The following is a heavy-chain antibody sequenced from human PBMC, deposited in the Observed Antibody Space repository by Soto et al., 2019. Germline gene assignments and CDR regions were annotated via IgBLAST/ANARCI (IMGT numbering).Heavy chain of an antibody. V-gene: IGHV4-39*01. Sequence: TETLSGNCIVSGESISSSSYYWGGIRQPPGKGLEWIGSIYYSGRTYYNPSFKSRVTISIDTSKNQFSLKLSSVTATDTAVYYCARQRTTVVTQAYFDHWGPGALVTVS. J-gene: IGHJ4*02. CDR3: ARQRTTVVTQAYFDH. CDR2: IYYSGRT. CDR1: GESISSSSYY. D-gene: IGHD2-21*02.